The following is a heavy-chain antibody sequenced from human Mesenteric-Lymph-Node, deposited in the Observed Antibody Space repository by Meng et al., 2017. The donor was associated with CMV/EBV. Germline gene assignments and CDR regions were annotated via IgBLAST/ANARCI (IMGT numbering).Heavy chain of an antibody. V-gene: IGHV5-51*01. J-gene: IGHJ4*02. CDR1: GYSFTSYW. Sequence: GESLKISCKGSGYSFTSYWIAWVRQRPGKGLEWVGVIYAGDSDIRYSPSFQGQVTMSVDNSISTAYLQWSTLKASDTGMYYCAKLPFYHGSRGGYFGFWGQGTLVTVSS. CDR3: AKLPFYHGSRGGYFGF. CDR2: IYAGDSDI. D-gene: IGHD1-26*01.